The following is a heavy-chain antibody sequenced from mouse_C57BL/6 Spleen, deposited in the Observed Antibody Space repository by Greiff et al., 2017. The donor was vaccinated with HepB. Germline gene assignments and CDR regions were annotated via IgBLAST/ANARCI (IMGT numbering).Heavy chain of an antibody. V-gene: IGHV7-3*01. Sequence: EVQLVESGGGLVQPGGSLSLSCAASGFTFTDYYMSWVRQPPGKALEWLGFIRNKANGYTTEYSASVKGRFTISRDNSQSILYLQMNALRAEDSATYYCARYGNYEAMDYWGQGTSVTVSS. CDR2: IRNKANGYTT. D-gene: IGHD2-1*01. CDR1: GFTFTDYY. CDR3: ARYGNYEAMDY. J-gene: IGHJ4*01.